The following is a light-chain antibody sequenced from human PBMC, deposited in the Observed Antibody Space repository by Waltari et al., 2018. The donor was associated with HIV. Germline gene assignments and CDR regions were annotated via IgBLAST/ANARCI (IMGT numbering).Light chain of an antibody. V-gene: IGLV2-14*01. CDR1: NSDVGGYNY. J-gene: IGLJ3*02. Sequence: QSALTQPASVSGSPGQSITISCTGINSDVGGYNYVSWYQQYPGKAPKLMIYDVNDWPLGVSNRFSGSQVGNPASLTLSGLQAEDEAEYFCSSYTSSILVFGGGTKLTVL. CDR2: DVN. CDR3: SSYTSSILV.